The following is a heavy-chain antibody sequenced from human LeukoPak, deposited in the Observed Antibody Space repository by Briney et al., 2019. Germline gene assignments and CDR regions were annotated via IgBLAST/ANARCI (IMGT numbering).Heavy chain of an antibody. Sequence: SETLSLTCTVSGGSISSYYWSWIRQPPGKGREWIGYIYYSGSTNYNPSLESRVTISVDTSKNQFSLKLSSVTAADAAVYYCARGARVAPFDYWGQGTLVTVSS. CDR3: ARGARVAPFDY. V-gene: IGHV4-59*01. D-gene: IGHD2-15*01. CDR2: IYYSGST. J-gene: IGHJ4*02. CDR1: GGSISSYY.